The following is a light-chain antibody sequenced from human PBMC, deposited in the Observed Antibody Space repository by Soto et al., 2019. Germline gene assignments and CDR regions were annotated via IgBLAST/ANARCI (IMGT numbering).Light chain of an antibody. CDR2: DTS. Sequence: QAVVTQAPSLTVSPGGTVTLTCGSSTGAVTSIHHPYWVQQKAGQAPRTLIYDTSNKHSWKPARFSGSLLGDKAALTLSGAQHEDEAQYYCLLSYNAARVFGGGTKLTVL. J-gene: IGLJ2*01. CDR3: LLSYNAARV. V-gene: IGLV7-46*01. CDR1: TGAVTSIHH.